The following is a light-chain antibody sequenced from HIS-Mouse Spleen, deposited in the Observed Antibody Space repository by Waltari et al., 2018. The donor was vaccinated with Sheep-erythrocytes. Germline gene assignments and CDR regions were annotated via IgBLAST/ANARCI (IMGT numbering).Light chain of an antibody. CDR3: QAWDSSTVV. CDR1: KLGGKY. V-gene: IGLV3-1*01. J-gene: IGLJ2*01. Sequence: SYELTQPPSVSVSPGQSASITRSGGKLGGKYCCWYQQKPGQSPVLVIYQDSKRPSGIPERFSGSDSGNTATLTISGTQAMDEADYYCQAWDSSTVVFGGGTKLTVL. CDR2: QDS.